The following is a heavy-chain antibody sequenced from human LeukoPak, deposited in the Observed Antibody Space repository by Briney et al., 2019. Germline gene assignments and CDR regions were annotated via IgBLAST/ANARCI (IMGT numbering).Heavy chain of an antibody. Sequence: GGSLRLSCAASGFTFSSYGMSWVRQAPGKGLEWVSTISSSGGNTYYADSVKGRFTISRDNSKNTLYHQMNSLRAEDTAIYYCAKDLGGAMIVVVGGQGTLVTVSS. V-gene: IGHV3-23*01. CDR1: GFTFSSYG. CDR3: AKDLGGAMIVVV. CDR2: ISSSGGNT. D-gene: IGHD3-22*01. J-gene: IGHJ4*02.